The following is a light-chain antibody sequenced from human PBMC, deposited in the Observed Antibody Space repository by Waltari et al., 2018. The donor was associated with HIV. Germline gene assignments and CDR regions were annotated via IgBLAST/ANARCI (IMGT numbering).Light chain of an antibody. Sequence: QSVLTQPPSVSGAPGQRVTISCTGSSSNIGAGYHVHWYQQLPGTAPKLLIYGNSNRPAGVPERGSGSKSGSSAALASAGLQAEDEADYHCQSHDSSLSGYVFGTGTKVTVL. V-gene: IGLV1-40*01. J-gene: IGLJ1*01. CDR2: GNS. CDR1: SSNIGAGYH. CDR3: QSHDSSLSGYV.